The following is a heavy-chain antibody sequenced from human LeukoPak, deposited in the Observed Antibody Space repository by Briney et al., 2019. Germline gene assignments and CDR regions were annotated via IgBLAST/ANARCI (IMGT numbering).Heavy chain of an antibody. Sequence: SETLSLTCAVYGGSFSGHYWSWIRQPPGKGLEWIGEINHSGSTNYNPSLKSRVTISVDTSKNQFSLKLSSVTAADTAVYYCARGPQRGIAVALYYYYGMDVWGQGTTVTVSS. D-gene: IGHD6-19*01. CDR2: INHSGST. CDR3: ARGPQRGIAVALYYYYGMDV. J-gene: IGHJ6*02. CDR1: GGSFSGHY. V-gene: IGHV4-34*01.